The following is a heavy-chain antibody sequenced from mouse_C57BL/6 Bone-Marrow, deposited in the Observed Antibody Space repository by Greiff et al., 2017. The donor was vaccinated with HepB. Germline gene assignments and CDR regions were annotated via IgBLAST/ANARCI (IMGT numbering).Heavy chain of an antibody. CDR3: TRDFYYYGSSPWFAY. Sequence: EVQRVESGEGLVKPGGSLKLSCAASGFTFSSYAMSWVRQTPEKRLEWVAYISSGGDYIYYADTVKGRFTISRDNARNTLYLQMSSLKSEDTAMYYCTRDFYYYGSSPWFAYWGQGTLVTVSA. CDR2: ISSGGDYI. J-gene: IGHJ3*01. CDR1: GFTFSSYA. D-gene: IGHD1-1*01. V-gene: IGHV5-9-1*02.